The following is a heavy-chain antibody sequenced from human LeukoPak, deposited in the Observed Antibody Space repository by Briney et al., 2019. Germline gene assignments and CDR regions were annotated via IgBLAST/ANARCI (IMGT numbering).Heavy chain of an antibody. V-gene: IGHV4-30-2*01. Sequence: PSETLSLTCAVSGGSISSGGYSWSWIRQPPGKGLEWIGYIYHSGSTNYNPSLKSRVTISVDTSKNQFSLKLSSVTAADTAVYYCARGQAAAGTGGWFDPWGQGTLVTVSS. CDR1: GGSISSGGYS. D-gene: IGHD6-13*01. J-gene: IGHJ5*02. CDR3: ARGQAAAGTGGWFDP. CDR2: IYHSGST.